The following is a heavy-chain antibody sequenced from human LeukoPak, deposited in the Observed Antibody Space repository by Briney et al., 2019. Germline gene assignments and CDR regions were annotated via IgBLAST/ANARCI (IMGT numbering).Heavy chain of an antibody. D-gene: IGHD2-15*01. V-gene: IGHV3-7*01. Sequence: PGGSLRLSCAASGFTFSNYWMSWVRQVPGKGLEWVANIKQDGSEKCYVDSVKGRFTISRDNAKNSLYLQMNSLRAEDTAVYYCARDRWELLSNSYHYCGLDVWGQGTTVTVSS. CDR2: IKQDGSEK. CDR1: GFTFSNYW. CDR3: ARDRWELLSNSYHYCGLDV. J-gene: IGHJ6*02.